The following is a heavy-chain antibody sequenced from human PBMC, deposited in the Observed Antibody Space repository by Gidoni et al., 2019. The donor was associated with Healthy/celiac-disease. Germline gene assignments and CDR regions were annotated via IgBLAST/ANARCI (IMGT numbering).Heavy chain of an antibody. D-gene: IGHD5-18*01. CDR3: ASDSGYSYGFHWFDP. J-gene: IGHJ5*02. CDR2: IIPILGIA. CDR1: GGTFSSYT. Sequence: QVQLVQSGAEVKKPGSSVKVSCKASGGTFSSYTISWVRQAPGQGLEWMGRIIPILGIANYAQKFQGRVTITADKSTSTAYMELSSLRSEDTAVYYCASDSGYSYGFHWFDPWGQGTLVTVSS. V-gene: IGHV1-69*02.